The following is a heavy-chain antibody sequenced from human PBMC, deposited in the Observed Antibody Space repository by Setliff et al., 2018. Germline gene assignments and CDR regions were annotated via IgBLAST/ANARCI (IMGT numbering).Heavy chain of an antibody. CDR1: GFTFSNYA. Sequence: GGSLRLSCAASGFTFSNYAMNWVRQAPGKGLEWVSVISISGGTRNADPVKGRFTISRDNSKSTLYLQMNSLRVEDTAVYYCVRDWASGDDHWGRGTLVTVSS. D-gene: IGHD3-10*01. CDR2: ISISGGT. J-gene: IGHJ4*02. V-gene: IGHV3-23*01. CDR3: VRDWASGDDH.